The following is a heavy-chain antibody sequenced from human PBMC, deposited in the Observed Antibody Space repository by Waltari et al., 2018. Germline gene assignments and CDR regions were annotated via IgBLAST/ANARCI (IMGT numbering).Heavy chain of an antibody. Sequence: EVQLLESGGGLVQPGGSLRLSCAASGFTFSSYAMNWVRQAPGKGLEWVSLIYGGGGFTYYADAVKGRFTISRDNSKNTLYREMNSLRVEDTAVYYCVKRADTSTSYYLPREAEYFQHWGQGTLVAVSS. CDR2: IYGGGGFT. CDR1: GFTFSSYA. V-gene: IGHV3-23*03. CDR3: VKRADTSTSYYLPREAEYFQH. J-gene: IGHJ1*01. D-gene: IGHD3-22*01.